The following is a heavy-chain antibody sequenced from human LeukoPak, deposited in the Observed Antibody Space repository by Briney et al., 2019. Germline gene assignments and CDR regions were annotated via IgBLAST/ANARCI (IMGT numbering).Heavy chain of an antibody. CDR3: ARGLGYSGYDPYGMDV. J-gene: IGHJ6*02. CDR1: GYTFTSYY. D-gene: IGHD5-12*01. Sequence: ASVKVSCKASGYTFTSYYMHWVRQAPRQGLEWMGIINPSGGSTSYAQKFQGRVTMTRDTSTSTVYMELSSLRSEDTAVYYCARGLGYSGYDPYGMDVWGQGTTVTVSS. CDR2: INPSGGST. V-gene: IGHV1-46*01.